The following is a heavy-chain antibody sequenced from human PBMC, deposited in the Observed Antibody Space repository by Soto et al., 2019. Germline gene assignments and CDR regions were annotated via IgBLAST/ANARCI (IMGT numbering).Heavy chain of an antibody. V-gene: IGHV3-23*01. D-gene: IGHD3-3*01. Sequence: PGGSLILSCAASGFTFSSYAMSWVRQAPGKGLEWVSAISGSGGSTYYADSVKGRFTISRDNAKNSLYLQMNSLRAEDTAVYYCARYQAYYDFWSAVKPYYYGMDVWGQGTTVTVS. CDR2: ISGSGGST. J-gene: IGHJ6*02. CDR1: GFTFSSYA. CDR3: ARYQAYYDFWSAVKPYYYGMDV.